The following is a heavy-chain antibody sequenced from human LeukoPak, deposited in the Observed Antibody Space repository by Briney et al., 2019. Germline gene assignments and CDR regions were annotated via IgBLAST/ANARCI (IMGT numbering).Heavy chain of an antibody. CDR3: AADSRYCDGDCYDY. CDR2: IVVGSGNT. Sequence: SVKVSCKASGFTFTLSAIQWVRQARGQRLEWIGWIVVGSGNTNYAQKFQERVTITRDMSTNTAYMELSSLRSEDTAVYYCAADSRYCDGDCYDYWGQGTLVTVSS. CDR1: GFTFTLSA. D-gene: IGHD2-21*01. V-gene: IGHV1-58*02. J-gene: IGHJ4*02.